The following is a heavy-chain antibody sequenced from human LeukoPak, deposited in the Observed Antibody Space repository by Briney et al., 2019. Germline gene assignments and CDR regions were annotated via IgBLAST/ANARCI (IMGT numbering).Heavy chain of an antibody. Sequence: GGSLRLSCSASGFTFSSYAMHWVRQAPGKGLEYVSAISSNGGSTYYADSVKGRFTISRDNSKNTLYLQMSSLRAEDTAVYYCVRGGKGISDSSGYYLFDYWGQGTLVTVSS. CDR2: ISSNGGST. CDR1: GFTFSSYA. J-gene: IGHJ4*02. V-gene: IGHV3-64D*09. D-gene: IGHD3-22*01. CDR3: VRGGKGISDSSGYYLFDY.